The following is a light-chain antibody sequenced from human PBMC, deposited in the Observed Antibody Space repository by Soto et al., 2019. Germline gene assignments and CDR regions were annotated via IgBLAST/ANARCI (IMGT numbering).Light chain of an antibody. J-gene: IGLJ2*01. CDR3: AAWDDSRTGV. CDR1: SSNVGSHT. Sequence: QSVLTQPPSASGTPGQRVTISCSGSSSNVGSHTVNWYQQVPGTAPKLLIYDNNRRPSGVPDRCSGSKSATSASLASSGLQSDDEADYYCAAWDDSRTGVFGGGTKVTVL. CDR2: DNN. V-gene: IGLV1-44*01.